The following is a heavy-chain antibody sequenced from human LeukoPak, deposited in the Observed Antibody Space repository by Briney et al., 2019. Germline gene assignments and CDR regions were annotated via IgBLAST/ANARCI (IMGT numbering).Heavy chain of an antibody. J-gene: IGHJ4*02. CDR3: ARDPVGVRYSSGPGAKFDY. CDR2: INWNGGST. Sequence: SGGSLRLSCAASGFTFDDYGMSWVRQAPGKGLEWVSGINWNGGSTGYADSVKGRFTISRDNAKNSLYLQMNSLRAEDTAVYYCARDPVGVRYSSGPGAKFDYWGQGTLVTVSS. CDR1: GFTFDDYG. V-gene: IGHV3-20*04. D-gene: IGHD6-19*01.